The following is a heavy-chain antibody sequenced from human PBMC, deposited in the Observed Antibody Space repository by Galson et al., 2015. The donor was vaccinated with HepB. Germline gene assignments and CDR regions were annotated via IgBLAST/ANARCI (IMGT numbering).Heavy chain of an antibody. CDR1: GGTFSSYA. D-gene: IGHD2-15*01. J-gene: IGHJ4*02. CDR3: ARAPYCSGGSCWPFDY. Sequence: SVKVSCKASGGTFSSYAISWVRQAPGQGLEWMGGIIPIFGTANYAQKFQGRVTITADESTSTAYMELSSLRSEDTAVYYCARAPYCSGGSCWPFDYWGQGTLVTVSS. V-gene: IGHV1-69*13. CDR2: IIPIFGTA.